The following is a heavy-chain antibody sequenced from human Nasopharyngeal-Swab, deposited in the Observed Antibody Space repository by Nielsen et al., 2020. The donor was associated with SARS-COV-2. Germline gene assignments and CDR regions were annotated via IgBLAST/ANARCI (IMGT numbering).Heavy chain of an antibody. D-gene: IGHD2-15*01. CDR3: ARDFSAPLLAFYYYYGMDV. Sequence: GGSLRLSCAASGFTFSSYWMSWVRQAPGKGLDWVANIKQDGSEKYYVDSVKGRFTISRDNAKNSLYLQMNSLRAEDTAVYYCARDFSAPLLAFYYYYGMDVWGQGTTVTVSS. V-gene: IGHV3-7*01. J-gene: IGHJ6*02. CDR2: IKQDGSEK. CDR1: GFTFSSYW.